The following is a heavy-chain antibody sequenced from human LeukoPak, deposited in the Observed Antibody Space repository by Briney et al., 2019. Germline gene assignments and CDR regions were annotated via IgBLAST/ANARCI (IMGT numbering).Heavy chain of an antibody. V-gene: IGHV3-21*01. J-gene: IGHJ6*04. CDR1: GFTFRSYD. CDR3: AELGITMIGGV. Sequence: GGSLRLSCAVSGFTFRSYDMSWVRQAPGKGLEWVSSISGSSSYIYYADSVKGRFTISRDNAKNSLYLQMDSLRAEDTAVYYCAELGITMIGGVWGKGTTVTISS. CDR2: ISGSSSYI. D-gene: IGHD3-10*02.